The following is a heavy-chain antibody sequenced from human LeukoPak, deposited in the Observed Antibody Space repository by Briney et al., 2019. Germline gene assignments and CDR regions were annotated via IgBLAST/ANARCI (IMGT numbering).Heavy chain of an antibody. Sequence: SETLSLTCRVSGGSITSGGYYWSWIRQTAGKGLEWIGRIYASASGSTNYNPSLKGRVPISLDTSKSQFSLKLTSVTAADTAVYYCAGFPAAIRAYYYYMDVWGKGTTVTVSS. V-gene: IGHV4-61*02. D-gene: IGHD2-2*02. CDR3: AGFPAAIRAYYYYMDV. J-gene: IGHJ6*03. CDR1: GGSITSGGYY. CDR2: IYASASGST.